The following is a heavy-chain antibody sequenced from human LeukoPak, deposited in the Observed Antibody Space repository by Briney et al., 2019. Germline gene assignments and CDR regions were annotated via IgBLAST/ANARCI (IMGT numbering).Heavy chain of an antibody. CDR1: GASVSSGSYY. J-gene: IGHJ4*02. CDR3: ARDYGDSSSRFDY. CDR2: IYYSGST. Sequence: SETLSLTCTVSGASVSSGSYYWSWIRQPPGKGLELIGYIYYSGSTNYNPSLKSRVTISVDTSKNQFSLKLSSVTAADTAVYYCARDYGDSSSRFDYWGQGTLVTVSS. V-gene: IGHV4-61*01. D-gene: IGHD6-13*01.